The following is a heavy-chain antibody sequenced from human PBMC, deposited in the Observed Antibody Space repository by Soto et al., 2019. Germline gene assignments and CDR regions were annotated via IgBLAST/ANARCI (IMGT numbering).Heavy chain of an antibody. CDR1: GGSISSGDYY. V-gene: IGHV4-30-4*01. D-gene: IGHD3-3*01. Sequence: SETLSLTCTVSGGSISSGDYYWSWIRQPPGKGLEWIGYIYYSGSTYYNPSLKSRVTISVDTSKNQFSLKLSSVTAADTAVYYCAGTIFGVVNPHYGRDVWGQGTTVTVSS. CDR3: AGTIFGVVNPHYGRDV. J-gene: IGHJ6*02. CDR2: IYYSGST.